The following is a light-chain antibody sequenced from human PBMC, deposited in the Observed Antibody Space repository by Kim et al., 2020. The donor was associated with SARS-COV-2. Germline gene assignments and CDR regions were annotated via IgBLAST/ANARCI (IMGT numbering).Light chain of an antibody. Sequence: DFQMTQSPSSLSASVGDRVTITCRASQNIGTYLNWYQQKPGKAPQLLIYAASSLRSGVPSRFSGSGSGTDFTLTISRLQPDDFATYYWQQRYNTPLHSFGQGTKLEI. CDR3: QQRYNTPLHS. J-gene: IGKJ2*03. CDR1: QNIGTY. V-gene: IGKV1-39*01. CDR2: AAS.